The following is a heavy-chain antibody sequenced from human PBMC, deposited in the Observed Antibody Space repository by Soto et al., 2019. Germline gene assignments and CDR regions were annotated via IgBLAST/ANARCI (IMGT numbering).Heavy chain of an antibody. CDR1: GYTFTGYY. J-gene: IGHJ4*02. CDR2: INPNSGGT. V-gene: IGHV1-2*02. D-gene: IGHD6-13*01. Sequence: EASVKVSCKASGYTFTGYYMHWVRQAPGQGLEWMGWINPNSGGTNYVQKFQGRVTMTRDTSISTAYMELSRLRSDDTAVYYCARGYSSSWTLDYWGQGTLVTVSS. CDR3: ARGYSSSWTLDY.